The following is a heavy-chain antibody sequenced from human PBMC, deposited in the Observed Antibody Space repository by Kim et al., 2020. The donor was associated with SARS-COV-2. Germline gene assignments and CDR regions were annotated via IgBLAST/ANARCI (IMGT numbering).Heavy chain of an antibody. CDR2: IKSKTDGGTT. D-gene: IGHD1-26*01. J-gene: IGHJ6*02. V-gene: IGHV3-15*01. CDR3: TTLRLEWELLFGIGYYYYGMDV. CDR1: GFTFSNAW. Sequence: GGSLRLSCAASGFTFSNAWMSWVRQAPGKGLEWVGRIKSKTDGGTTDYAAPVKGRFTISRDDSKNTLYLQMNSLKTEDTAVYYCTTLRLEWELLFGIGYYYYGMDVWGQGTTVTVSS.